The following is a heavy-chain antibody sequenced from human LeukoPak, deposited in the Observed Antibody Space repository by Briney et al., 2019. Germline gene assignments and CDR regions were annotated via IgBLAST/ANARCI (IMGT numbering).Heavy chain of an antibody. CDR2: IYDDGST. J-gene: IGHJ6*02. CDR3: ARVGYDILTGYYVRSYYYYGMDV. CDR1: GGSISSHY. Sequence: SETLSLTCTVSGGSISSHYWSWIRQSPGRGLEWIGYIYDDGSTDCNPSLKSRVTISVDTSKNQFSLKLSSVTAADTAVYYCARVGYDILTGYYVRSYYYYGMDVWGQGTTVTVSS. D-gene: IGHD3-9*01. V-gene: IGHV4-59*11.